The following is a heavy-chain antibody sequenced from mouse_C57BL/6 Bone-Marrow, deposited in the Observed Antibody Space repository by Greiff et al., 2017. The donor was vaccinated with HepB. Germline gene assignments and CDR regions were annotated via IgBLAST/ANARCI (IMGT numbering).Heavy chain of an antibody. D-gene: IGHD1-1*01. J-gene: IGHJ3*01. Sequence: VQLQQSGAELVRPGASVKLSCTASGFNIKDDYMHWVKQRPEQGLEWIGWIDPENGDTEYASKFQGKATITADTSSNTAYLQLSSLTSEDTAVYYCTTKDYYGSSPFAYWGQGTLVTVSA. CDR2: IDPENGDT. CDR1: GFNIKDDY. V-gene: IGHV14-4*01. CDR3: TTKDYYGSSPFAY.